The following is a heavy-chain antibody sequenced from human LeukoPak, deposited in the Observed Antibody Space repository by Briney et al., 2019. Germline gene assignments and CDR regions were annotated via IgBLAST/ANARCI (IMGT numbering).Heavy chain of an antibody. D-gene: IGHD3-10*01. J-gene: IGHJ4*02. CDR2: IYHSGST. V-gene: IGHV4-4*02. Sequence: GSLRLSCAASGFSFSSYAMSWVRQPPGKGLEWIGEIYHSGSTNYNPSLKSRVTISVDKSKNQFSLKLSSVTAADTAVYYCAALVRGVINYWGQGTLVTVSS. CDR3: AALVRGVINY. CDR1: GFSFSSYAM.